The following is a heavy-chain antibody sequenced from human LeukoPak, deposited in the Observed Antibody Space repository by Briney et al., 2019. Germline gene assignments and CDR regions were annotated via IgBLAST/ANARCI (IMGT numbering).Heavy chain of an antibody. CDR1: GFTFSSYA. J-gene: IGHJ4*02. D-gene: IGHD3-9*01. V-gene: IGHV3-30*04. Sequence: GGSLRLSCAASGFTFSSYAMHWVRQAPGKGLEWVAVISYDGSNKYYADSVKGRFTISRDNSRNTLYVQMNSLRAEDTAVYYCAKTPASRFFDSRQYYFDYWGQGTLVTVSS. CDR2: ISYDGSNK. CDR3: AKTPASRFFDSRQYYFDY.